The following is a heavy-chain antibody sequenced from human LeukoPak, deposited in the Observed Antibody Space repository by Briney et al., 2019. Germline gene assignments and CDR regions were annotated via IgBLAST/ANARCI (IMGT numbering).Heavy chain of an antibody. CDR1: GGTFSSYA. J-gene: IGHJ4*02. Sequence: SVKVSCKASGGTFSSYAISWVRQAPGQGLEWMGGIIPIFGTANYAQKFQGRVTITADKSTSTAYMELSSLRSEDTAVYYCARALEMATITFDYWGQGTLVTVSS. V-gene: IGHV1-69*06. CDR3: ARALEMATITFDY. D-gene: IGHD5-24*01. CDR2: IIPIFGTA.